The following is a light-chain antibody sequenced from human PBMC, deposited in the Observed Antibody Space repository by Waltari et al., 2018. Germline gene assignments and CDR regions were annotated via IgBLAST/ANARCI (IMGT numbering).Light chain of an antibody. V-gene: IGLV3-21*01. Sequence: SYELTQPPSVSVSPGQTARITCGGDDLGSKYVHWYEQKPSQAPVLVIFYDSDRPSGIPERFSGSKSGNTATLTISGVDAGDEADYYCQVWDSNSDHLFGGGTRLTVL. CDR2: YDS. CDR1: DLGSKY. J-gene: IGLJ2*01. CDR3: QVWDSNSDHL.